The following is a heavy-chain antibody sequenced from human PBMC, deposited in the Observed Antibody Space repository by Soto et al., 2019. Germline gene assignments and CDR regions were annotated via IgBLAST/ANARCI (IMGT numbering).Heavy chain of an antibody. D-gene: IGHD4-4*01. CDR1: GFTFDDYA. J-gene: IGHJ6*02. V-gene: IGHV3-9*01. Sequence: SLRLSCAASGFTFDDYAMHWVRQAPGKGLEWVSGISWNSGSIGYADSVKGRFTLSRDNAKNSLYLQMNSLRAEDTALYYCAKEASTVTDYGGMDVWGQGTTVTVYS. CDR3: AKEASTVTDYGGMDV. CDR2: ISWNSGSI.